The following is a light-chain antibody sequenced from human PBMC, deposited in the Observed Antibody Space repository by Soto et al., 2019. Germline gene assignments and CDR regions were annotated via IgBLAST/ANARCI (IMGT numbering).Light chain of an antibody. Sequence: DIQMTQSPSSLSASVGDRVTITCQASQDISNYLNWYQQKPGKAPKLLIYDASNLETGVPSRFSGSGSGTAFTYTISSLQPEDIATYYCQQYDNLPPPTFGQGTKLEIK. CDR1: QDISNY. J-gene: IGKJ2*01. CDR2: DAS. CDR3: QQYDNLPPPT. V-gene: IGKV1-33*01.